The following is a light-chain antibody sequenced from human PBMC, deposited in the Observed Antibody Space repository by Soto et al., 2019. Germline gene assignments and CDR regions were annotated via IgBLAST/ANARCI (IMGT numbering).Light chain of an antibody. CDR1: QGISSF. CDR3: QQYNSYTIT. V-gene: IGKV1-5*01. CDR2: GAS. Sequence: DRVTITCRAFQGISSFLAWYQQKPGKAPKLLIYGASSLESGVPSRFSGSGSGTEFTLTISSLHPDDFATYYCQQYNSYTITFGQGTRLEIK. J-gene: IGKJ5*01.